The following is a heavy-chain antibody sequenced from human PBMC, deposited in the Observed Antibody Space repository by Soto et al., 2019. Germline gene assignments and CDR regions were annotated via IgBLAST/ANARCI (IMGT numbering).Heavy chain of an antibody. CDR2: IWFDGSHK. J-gene: IGHJ6*03. V-gene: IGHV3-33*01. D-gene: IGHD3-10*01. CDR1: GFPFSSYG. Sequence: HVQLVESGGGVVQPGKSLRLSCTASGFPFSSYGMHWVRQAPGKGLEWVAVIWFDGSHKFYTDSVKGRFTISRDNSKNTLYLQMNSPRAEDSAIYFCARDSASDYMDVWGKGTTVTVSS. CDR3: ARDSASDYMDV.